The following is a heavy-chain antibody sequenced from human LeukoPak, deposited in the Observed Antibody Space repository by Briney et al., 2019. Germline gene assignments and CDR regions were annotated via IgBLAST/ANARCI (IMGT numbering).Heavy chain of an antibody. V-gene: IGHV3-66*02. CDR2: IYSGGST. D-gene: IGHD3-16*02. CDR1: GFTVSSNY. Sequence: GGSLRLSCAASGFTVSSNYVSWVRQAPGKGLEWVSVIYSGGSTYYADSVKGRFTISRDNSKNTLYLQMNSLRAEDTAVYYCARDSIMITFGGVISWGQGTLVTVSS. CDR3: ARDSIMITFGGVIS. J-gene: IGHJ4*02.